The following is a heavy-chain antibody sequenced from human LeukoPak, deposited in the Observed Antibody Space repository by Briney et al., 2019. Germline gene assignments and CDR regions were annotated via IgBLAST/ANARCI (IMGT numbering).Heavy chain of an antibody. Sequence: ASVKVSCKASGYTFTRYDINWVRQATGQGLEWMGWMNPKSGNTGHAQKFQGRVTITRDTSISTVYMELSSLRSEDTAVYYCARVAYSKPQYYFDYWGQGTLVTVSS. D-gene: IGHD4-11*01. CDR2: MNPKSGNT. V-gene: IGHV1-8*03. CDR3: ARVAYSKPQYYFDY. CDR1: GYTFTRYD. J-gene: IGHJ4*02.